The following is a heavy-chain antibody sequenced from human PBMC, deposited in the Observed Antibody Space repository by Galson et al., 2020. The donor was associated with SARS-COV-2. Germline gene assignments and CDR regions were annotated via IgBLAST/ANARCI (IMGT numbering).Heavy chain of an antibody. CDR3: ARDLAEWIDS. CDR1: GGSIRTGGHY. D-gene: IGHD2-8*01. Sequence: ASENLSLTCTVSGGSIRTGGHYWNWIRQHPGKGLEWIGSIYYSGSTFFNPSLKSRLTMSVDTSKNQFSLKLTSATAADTAVYYCARDLAEWIDSWGQGTLVTVSS. J-gene: IGHJ4*02. CDR2: IYYSGST. V-gene: IGHV4-31*03.